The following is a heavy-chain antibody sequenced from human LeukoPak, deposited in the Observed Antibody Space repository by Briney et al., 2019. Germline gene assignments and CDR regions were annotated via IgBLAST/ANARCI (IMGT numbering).Heavy chain of an antibody. CDR3: ARGNGCWAPLSY. D-gene: IGHD4/OR15-4a*01. J-gene: IGHJ4*02. CDR2: ISAYNGNT. V-gene: IGHV1-18*01. Sequence: ASVKVSCKASGYTFTSYGISWVRHAPGQGLEWMGWISAYNGNTNYAQKLHGRVTMTTDTSTSTAYMELKSLRSDDTAVYSCARGNGCWAPLSYWGQGTLVTVSS. CDR1: GYTFTSYG.